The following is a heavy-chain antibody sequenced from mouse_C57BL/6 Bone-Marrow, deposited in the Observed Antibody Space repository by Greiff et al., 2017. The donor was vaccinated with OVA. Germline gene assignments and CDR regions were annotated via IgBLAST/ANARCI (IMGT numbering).Heavy chain of an antibody. CDR2: ISYDGSN. D-gene: IGHD2-4*01. Sequence: DVQLQESGPGLVKPSQSLSLTCSVTGYSITSGYYWNWIRQFPGNKLEWMGYISYDGSNNYNPSLKNRISITRDTSKNQFFLKLNSVTTEDTATYYCAIYDYDVAYWGQGTLVTVSA. CDR3: AIYDYDVAY. J-gene: IGHJ3*01. CDR1: GYSITSGYY. V-gene: IGHV3-6*01.